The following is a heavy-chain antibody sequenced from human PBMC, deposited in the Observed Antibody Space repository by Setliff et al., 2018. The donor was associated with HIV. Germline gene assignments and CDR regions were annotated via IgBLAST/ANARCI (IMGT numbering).Heavy chain of an antibody. CDR2: INPSDGGA. D-gene: IGHD3-22*01. V-gene: IGHV1-2*02. J-gene: IGHJ3*02. Sequence: VASVKVSCKASGGTFSSYAISWVRQAPGQGLEWMGWINPSDGGAKYAHNFEGRVTMTRDTSISTFYMEVTRLTSDDTAVYYCAREPRYYHTSGTDAFDIWGQGTMVT. CDR3: AREPRYYHTSGTDAFDI. CDR1: GGTFSSYA.